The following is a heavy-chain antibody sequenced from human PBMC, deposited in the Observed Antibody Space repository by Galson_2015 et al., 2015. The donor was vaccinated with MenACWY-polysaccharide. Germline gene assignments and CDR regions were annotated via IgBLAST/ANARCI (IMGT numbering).Heavy chain of an antibody. D-gene: IGHD5-24*01. CDR2: TYYRSQWYT. V-gene: IGHV6-1*01. J-gene: IGHJ4*02. Sequence: CAISGDSVSSNPASWNWIRQSPSRGLEWLGRTYYRSQWYTDYAVSVKSRISINADASQNQFSLQLNSVTPDDTAVYYCARDRGRHSHGPPYYFDFWGQGTLVTASS. CDR3: ARDRGRHSHGPPYYFDF. CDR1: GDSVSSNPAS.